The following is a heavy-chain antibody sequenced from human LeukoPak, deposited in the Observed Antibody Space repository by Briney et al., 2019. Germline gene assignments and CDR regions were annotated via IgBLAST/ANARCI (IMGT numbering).Heavy chain of an antibody. Sequence: ASVKVSCKASGYTFTDYYMHWVRQAPGQGLEWMGIINPSGGSTSYAQKFQGRVTMTRDTSISTAYMELSRLRSDDTAVYYCARLGVRSSIAAAGTVGWGQGTLVTVSS. CDR3: ARLGVRSSIAAAGTVG. V-gene: IGHV1-46*01. CDR2: INPSGGST. J-gene: IGHJ4*02. CDR1: GYTFTDYY. D-gene: IGHD6-13*01.